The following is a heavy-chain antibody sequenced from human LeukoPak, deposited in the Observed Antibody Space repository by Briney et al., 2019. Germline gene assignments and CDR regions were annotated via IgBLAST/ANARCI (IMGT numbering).Heavy chain of an antibody. CDR2: MNPNSGNT. V-gene: IGHV1-8*01. Sequence: ASVKVSCKASGYTFTSYDINWVRQATGQGLEWMGWMNPNSGNTGYAQKFQGRVTMTRNTSISTAYMELSSLRSEDTAVYYCASHSSLYYYYGMDVWGQGTTVTVSS. CDR1: GYTFTSYD. J-gene: IGHJ6*02. CDR3: ASHSSLYYYYGMDV. D-gene: IGHD6-13*01.